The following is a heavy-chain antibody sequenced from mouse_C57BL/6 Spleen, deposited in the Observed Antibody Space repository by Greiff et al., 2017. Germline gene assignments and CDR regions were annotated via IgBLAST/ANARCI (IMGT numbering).Heavy chain of an antibody. Sequence: VQLQQSGAELVKPGASVKMSCKASGYTFTSYWITWVKQRPGQGLEWIGDIYPGSGSTNYNEKFKSKATLTVDTSSSTAYMQLSSLTSEDSAVYYCARYYYGSPWYFDVWGTGTTVTVSS. J-gene: IGHJ1*03. D-gene: IGHD1-1*01. CDR2: IYPGSGST. V-gene: IGHV1-55*01. CDR1: GYTFTSYW. CDR3: ARYYYGSPWYFDV.